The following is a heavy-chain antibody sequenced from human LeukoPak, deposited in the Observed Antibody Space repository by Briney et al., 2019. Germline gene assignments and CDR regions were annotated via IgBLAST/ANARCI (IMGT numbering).Heavy chain of an antibody. J-gene: IGHJ4*02. D-gene: IGHD2-2*01. V-gene: IGHV3-7*01. CDR2: IKQDGSEK. Sequence: GGSLRLSCAASGFTFSSYWMSWVRQAPGKGLEWVANIKQDGSEKYYVDSVKGRSTISRDNAKNSLYLQMNSLRAEDTAVYYCARVSDCSSTSCYSYAAHLDYWGQGTLVTVSS. CDR3: ARVSDCSSTSCYSYAAHLDY. CDR1: GFTFSSYW.